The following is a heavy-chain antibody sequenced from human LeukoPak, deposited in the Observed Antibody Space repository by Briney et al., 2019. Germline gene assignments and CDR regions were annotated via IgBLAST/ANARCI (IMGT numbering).Heavy chain of an antibody. J-gene: IGHJ4*02. CDR1: GFTFSSYS. CDR3: ARPGRRGSYSDFDY. D-gene: IGHD1-26*01. CDR2: ISSSSSYI. V-gene: IGHV3-21*01. Sequence: GGSLRLSCAASGFTFSSYSMNWVRQAPGKGLEWVSSISSSSSYIYYADSVKGRFTISRDNAKNSLYLQMNSLRAEDTAVYYCARPGRRGSYSDFDYWGQGTLVTVSS.